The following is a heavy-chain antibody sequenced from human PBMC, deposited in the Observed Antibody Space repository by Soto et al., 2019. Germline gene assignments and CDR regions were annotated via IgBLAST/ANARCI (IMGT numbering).Heavy chain of an antibody. CDR1: GFTFSSYG. CDR2: ISYDGSNK. V-gene: IGHV3-30*18. J-gene: IGHJ5*02. D-gene: IGHD3-22*01. Sequence: QVQLVESGGGVVQPGRSLRLSCAASGFTFSSYGMHWVRQAPGKGLVWVAVISYDGSNKYYADSVKGRFTISRDNSKNTLYLQMNSLRAEDTAVYYCAKGQDSSGFVWSDPWRQGTLLTVSS. CDR3: AKGQDSSGFVWSDP.